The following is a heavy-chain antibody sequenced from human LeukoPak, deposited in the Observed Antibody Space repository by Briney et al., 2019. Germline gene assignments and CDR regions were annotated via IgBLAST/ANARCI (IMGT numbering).Heavy chain of an antibody. CDR2: ISYDGSNK. J-gene: IGHJ4*02. Sequence: PGGSLRLSCAASGFTFSSYGMHWVRQAPGKGLEWVAVISYDGSNKYYADSVKGRFTISRDNSKNTLYLQMNSLRAEDTAVYYCAKDQQSAVAGTIDYWGQGALVTVSS. D-gene: IGHD6-19*01. V-gene: IGHV3-30*18. CDR3: AKDQQSAVAGTIDY. CDR1: GFTFSSYG.